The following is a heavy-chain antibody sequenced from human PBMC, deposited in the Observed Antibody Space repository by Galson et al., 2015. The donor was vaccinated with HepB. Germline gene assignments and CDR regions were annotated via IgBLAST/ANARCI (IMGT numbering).Heavy chain of an antibody. CDR3: ARDPGICSGGSCYSDYYFDY. CDR1: GYTFTSYA. CDR2: INTNTGNP. J-gene: IGHJ4*02. V-gene: IGHV7-4-1*02. Sequence: SVKVSCKASGYTFTSYAMNWVRQAPGQGLEWMGWINTNTGNPTYAQGFTGWFVFSLDTSVTTAYLQISSLKTEDTAMYYCARDPGICSGGSCYSDYYFDYWGQGTLVTVSS. D-gene: IGHD2-15*01.